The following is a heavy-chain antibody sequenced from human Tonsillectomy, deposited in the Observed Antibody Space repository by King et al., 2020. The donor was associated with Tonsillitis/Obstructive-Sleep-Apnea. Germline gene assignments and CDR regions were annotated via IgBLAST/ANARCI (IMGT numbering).Heavy chain of an antibody. Sequence: QLVQSGGGLIQPGGSLRLSCAASGFTVSTHFMSWVRQAPGKGLEWVSVIYGGGDTYYTDSVRGRFTISRDSSKNTLFLQMNSLRAEDTAVYYCGYTNYGYFYYYMDVWGKGTTVTVSS. J-gene: IGHJ6*03. CDR1: GFTVSTHF. CDR2: IYGGGDT. D-gene: IGHD4-11*01. V-gene: IGHV3-53*01. CDR3: GYTNYGYFYYYMDV.